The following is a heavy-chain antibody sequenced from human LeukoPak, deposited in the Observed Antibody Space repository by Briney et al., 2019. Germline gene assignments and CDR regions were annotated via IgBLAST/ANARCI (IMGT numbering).Heavy chain of an antibody. CDR2: INHSGST. V-gene: IGHV4-34*01. CDR3: AKDHYDSSGYPFDY. D-gene: IGHD3-22*01. J-gene: IGHJ4*02. CDR1: GGSFSAYY. Sequence: SETLSLTCTVYGGSFSAYYWTWIRQSPGKGLEWIGEINHSGSTNHNPSLKSRVTISVDTSKNHFSLKLRSVTAADTAVYYCAKDHYDSSGYPFDYWGQGTLVTVSS.